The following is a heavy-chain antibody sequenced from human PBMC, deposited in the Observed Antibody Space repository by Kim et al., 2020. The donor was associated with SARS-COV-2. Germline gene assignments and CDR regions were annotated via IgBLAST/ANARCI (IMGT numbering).Heavy chain of an antibody. D-gene: IGHD6-13*01. J-gene: IGHJ6*02. CDR1: GFTFRSYW. V-gene: IGHV3-74*01. Sequence: GGSLRLSCAASGFTFRSYWMHWVRQAPGKGLVWVSRINSDGSSTSYADSVKGRFTISRDNAKNTLYLQMNSLRAEDTAVYYCARHGLLGNSSSSSNDYYYCGMDAWGQGNTVTVSS. CDR3: ARHGLLGNSSSSSNDYYYCGMDA. CDR2: INSDGSST.